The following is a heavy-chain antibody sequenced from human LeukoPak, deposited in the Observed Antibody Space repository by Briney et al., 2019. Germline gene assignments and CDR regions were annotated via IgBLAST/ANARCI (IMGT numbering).Heavy chain of an antibody. CDR3: ARGTFGGWPPYGMDV. D-gene: IGHD6-19*01. CDR1: GFTFSSYA. V-gene: IGHV3-23*01. J-gene: IGHJ6*02. CDR2: ISGSGGST. Sequence: PGGSLRLSCAASGFTFSSYAMSWVRQAPGKGLEWVSAISGSGGSTYYADSVKGRFTISRDNSKNTLYLQMNSLRAEDTAVYYCARGTFGGWPPYGMDVWGQGTTVTVSS.